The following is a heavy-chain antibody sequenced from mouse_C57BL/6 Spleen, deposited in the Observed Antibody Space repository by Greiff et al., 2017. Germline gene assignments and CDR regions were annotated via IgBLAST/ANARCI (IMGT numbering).Heavy chain of an antibody. J-gene: IGHJ3*01. V-gene: IGHV5-9*01. CDR3: ARYDYDGWFVY. CDR1: GFTFSSYT. Sequence: EVKLVESGGGLVKPGGSLKLSCAASGFTFSSYTMSWVRQTPEKRLEWVATISGGCGNTYYPDSVKGRFTISREDAKNTLYLQLSSLRSEDTALYYCARYDYDGWFVYWGQGTLVTVSA. D-gene: IGHD2-4*01. CDR2: ISGGCGNT.